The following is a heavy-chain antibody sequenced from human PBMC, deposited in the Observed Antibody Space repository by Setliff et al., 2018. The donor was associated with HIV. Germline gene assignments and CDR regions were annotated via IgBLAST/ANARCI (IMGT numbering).Heavy chain of an antibody. CDR3: AKDMEYDTSVYYHWYFDL. J-gene: IGHJ2*01. CDR2: IRYDGSNK. D-gene: IGHD3-22*01. V-gene: IGHV3-30*02. CDR1: GFTFSTYG. Sequence: PGGSLSLSCAASGFTFSTYGMHWVRQAPGKGLEWVAFIRYDGSNKYYADSVKGRFTISRDNSKNTLHLQMNSLRAEDTDLYYCAKDMEYDTSVYYHWYFDLWGRGALVTVSS.